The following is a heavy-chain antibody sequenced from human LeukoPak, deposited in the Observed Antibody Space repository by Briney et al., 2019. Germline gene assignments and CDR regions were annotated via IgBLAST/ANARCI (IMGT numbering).Heavy chain of an antibody. J-gene: IGHJ4*03. Sequence: SVKVSCKASGVTFSRLVVSWVRQAPGQGLEWMGQIIPYFGTSNYAQNFQGRVTLTADEATNTAYMELNRLRSDDTAVYYCTRDAGDYGGSGSYPDYWGQGTTVTVSS. CDR3: TRDAGDYGGSGSYPDY. CDR1: GVTFSRLV. CDR2: IIPYFGTS. D-gene: IGHD3-10*01. V-gene: IGHV1-69*13.